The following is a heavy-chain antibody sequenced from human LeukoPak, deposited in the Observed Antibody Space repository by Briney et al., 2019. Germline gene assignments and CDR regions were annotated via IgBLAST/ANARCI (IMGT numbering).Heavy chain of an antibody. D-gene: IGHD6-13*01. CDR1: GGSFSGYY. V-gene: IGHV4-34*01. CDR3: ARVEAAASEYYFDY. CDR2: INHSGST. J-gene: IGHJ4*02. Sequence: TSETLSLTCAVYGGSFSGYYWSWIRQPPGKGLEWIGEINHSGSTNYNPSLKSRVTISVDTSKNQFSLKLSSVTAADTAVYYCARVEAAASEYYFDYWGQGTLVTVSS.